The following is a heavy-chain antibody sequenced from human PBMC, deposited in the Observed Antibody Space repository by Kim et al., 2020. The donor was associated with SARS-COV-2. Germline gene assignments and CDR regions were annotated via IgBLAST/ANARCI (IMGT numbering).Heavy chain of an antibody. D-gene: IGHD3-3*01. Sequence: YADSGKGRFTISRDNAKNSLYLQMNSLRDEETAVYYCARDSIGASYGMDVWGQGTTVTVSS. CDR3: ARDSIGASYGMDV. V-gene: IGHV3-48*02. J-gene: IGHJ6*02.